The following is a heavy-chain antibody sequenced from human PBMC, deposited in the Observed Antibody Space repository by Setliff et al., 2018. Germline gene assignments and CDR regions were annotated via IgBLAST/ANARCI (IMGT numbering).Heavy chain of an antibody. CDR3: ARAHSSTLSVHDY. CDR2: ISVYNGKT. Sequence: ASVKVSCKASGYTFTSYGFSWVRQAPGQGLEWMGWISVYNGKTKYAQKFQGRVTMTTDTSTRTAYMEVTSLRSDDTAVYYCARAHSSTLSVHDYWGQGTLVTVSS. CDR1: GYTFTSYG. J-gene: IGHJ4*02. V-gene: IGHV1-18*01. D-gene: IGHD2-2*01.